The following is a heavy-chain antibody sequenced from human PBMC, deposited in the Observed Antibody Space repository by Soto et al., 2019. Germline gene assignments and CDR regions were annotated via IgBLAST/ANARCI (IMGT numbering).Heavy chain of an antibody. CDR3: ASFAGTDTAYYYYYGMDV. D-gene: IGHD6-13*01. CDR2: IDPSDSYT. V-gene: IGHV5-10-1*01. CDR1: GYSFTSYW. Sequence: LGESLKISCKGSGYSFTSYWISWVRQMPGKGLEWMGRIDPSDSYTNYSPSFQGHVTISADKSISTAYLQWSSLKASDTAMYYCASFAGTDTAYYYYYGMDVWGQGTTVTVSS. J-gene: IGHJ6*02.